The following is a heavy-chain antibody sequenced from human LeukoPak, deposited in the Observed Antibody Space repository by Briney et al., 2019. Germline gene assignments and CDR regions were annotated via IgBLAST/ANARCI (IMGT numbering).Heavy chain of an antibody. Sequence: GGSLRLSCAASGFTFSSYSMNWVRQAPGKGLEWVSSISSSSSYIYYADSVKGRFTTSRDNAKNSLYLQMNSLGAEDTAVYYCARDQDVVVPAATDYWGQGTLVTVPS. V-gene: IGHV3-21*01. J-gene: IGHJ4*02. CDR1: GFTFSSYS. CDR2: ISSSSSYI. D-gene: IGHD2-2*01. CDR3: ARDQDVVVPAATDY.